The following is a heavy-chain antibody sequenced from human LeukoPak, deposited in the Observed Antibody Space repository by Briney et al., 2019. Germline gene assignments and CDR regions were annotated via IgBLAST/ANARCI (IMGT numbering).Heavy chain of an antibody. CDR2: LSPNGDST. CDR3: ARCSPFNYDSSVGIDGFDV. V-gene: IGHV1-46*01. J-gene: IGHJ3*01. CDR1: GYSFSSYY. Sequence: ASVKVSCKASGYSFSSYYLHWVRQAPGQGLEWMGFLSPNGDSTIYAQKFQGRVSMTRDTSTNTVYMELSSLRSEDTAIYYCARCSPFNYDSSVGIDGFDVWGQGTMVTVSS. D-gene: IGHD3-22*01.